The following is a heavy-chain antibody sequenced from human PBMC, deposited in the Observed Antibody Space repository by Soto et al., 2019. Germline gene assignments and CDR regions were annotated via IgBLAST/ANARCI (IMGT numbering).Heavy chain of an antibody. V-gene: IGHV1-69*13. D-gene: IGHD5-12*01. J-gene: IGHJ3*02. Sequence: SVKVSCKASGGTFSSYAISWVRQAPGHGLEWMGGIIPIFGTANYAQKFQGRVTITADESTSTAYMELSSLRSEETPVYYCARRAPNTGDDVEALEIWGQGTMVTVSS. CDR1: GGTFSSYA. CDR2: IIPIFGTA. CDR3: ARRAPNTGDDVEALEI.